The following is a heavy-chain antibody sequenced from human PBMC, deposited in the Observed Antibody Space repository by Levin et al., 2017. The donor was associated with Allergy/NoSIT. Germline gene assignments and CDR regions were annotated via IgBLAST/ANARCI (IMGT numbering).Heavy chain of an antibody. J-gene: IGHJ4*02. CDR3: ASTRRDNFDY. CDR2: ISYDGSNK. V-gene: IGHV3-30*03. D-gene: IGHD2-21*02. Sequence: PGGSLRLSCAASGFTFSSYGMHWVRQAPGKGLEWVAVISYDGSNKYYADSVKGRFTISRDNSKNTLYLQMNSLRAEDTAVYYCASTRRDNFDYWGQGTLVTVSS. CDR1: GFTFSSYG.